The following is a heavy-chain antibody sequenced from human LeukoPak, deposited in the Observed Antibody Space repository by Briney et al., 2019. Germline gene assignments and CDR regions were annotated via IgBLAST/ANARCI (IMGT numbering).Heavy chain of an antibody. D-gene: IGHD3-22*01. CDR2: ISGSGGST. V-gene: IGHV3-23*01. CDR3: AKDPYDSSGYYYSTVTPYFDY. J-gene: IGHJ4*02. CDR1: GFTFSSYA. Sequence: QSGGSLRLSCAASGFTFSSYAMSWVRQAPGKGLEWVSAISGSGGSTYYADSVKGRFTISRDNSKNTLYLQMNSLRAEDTAVYYCAKDPYDSSGYYYSTVTPYFDYWGQGTLVTVSS.